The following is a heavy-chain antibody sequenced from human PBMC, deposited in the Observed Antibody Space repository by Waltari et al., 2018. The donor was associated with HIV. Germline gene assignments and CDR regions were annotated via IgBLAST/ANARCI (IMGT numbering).Heavy chain of an antibody. CDR2: INPNSGGT. CDR3: ARGASAAPWFDP. D-gene: IGHD6-13*01. V-gene: IGHV1-2*06. J-gene: IGHJ5*02. Sequence: VQLVQSGAEVKKPGASLKASCKASGYTFNDYYIPWVRQAHGQGLEWMGRINPNSGGTKYAEKFQGRVTMTRDTSISTAYMELSRLRSDDTAVYYCARGASAAPWFDPWGQGTLVTVSP. CDR1: GYTFNDYY.